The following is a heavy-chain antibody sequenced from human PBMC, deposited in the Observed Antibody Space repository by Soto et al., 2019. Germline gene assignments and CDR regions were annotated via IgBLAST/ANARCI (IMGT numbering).Heavy chain of an antibody. J-gene: IGHJ4*02. V-gene: IGHV4-31*03. Sequence: SETLSLTCTVSGGSISSSGYYWGWIRQPPGKGREWIGYIYNSGSTYYNPSLKSRVTISVDTSKNQFSLKLSSVTAADTAVYYCGRDRGYGGYDFDYWGQGTLVTVSS. D-gene: IGHD5-12*01. CDR1: GGSISSSGYY. CDR3: GRDRGYGGYDFDY. CDR2: IYNSGST.